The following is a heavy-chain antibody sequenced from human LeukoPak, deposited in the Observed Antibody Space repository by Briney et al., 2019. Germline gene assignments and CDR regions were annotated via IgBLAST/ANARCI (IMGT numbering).Heavy chain of an antibody. CDR3: ARDLVLMVYSISSNYGTGV. CDR1: GYTFTGYY. J-gene: IGHJ6*02. V-gene: IGHV1-2*02. Sequence: ASVKVSCKASGYTFTGYYMHWVRQAPGQGLEWMGWINPNSGGTNYAQKFQGRVTMTRDTSISTAYMELSRLRSDDTAVYYCARDLVLMVYSISSNYGTGVWGQGTTVTVSS. D-gene: IGHD2-8*01. CDR2: INPNSGGT.